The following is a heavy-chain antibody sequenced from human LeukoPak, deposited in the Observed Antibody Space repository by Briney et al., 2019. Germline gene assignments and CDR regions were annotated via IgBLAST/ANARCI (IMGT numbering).Heavy chain of an antibody. D-gene: IGHD3-3*01. CDR1: GGSFSGYY. CDR2: INHSGST. Sequence: PSETLSLTCAVYGGSFSGYYWSWIRQPPGKGLEWIGEINHSGSTNYNPSLKSRVTISVDTSKNQFSLKLSSVTAADTAVYYWARTLEDDFWSGYYTGLNWFDPWGQGTLVTVSS. V-gene: IGHV4-34*01. CDR3: ARTLEDDFWSGYYTGLNWFDP. J-gene: IGHJ5*02.